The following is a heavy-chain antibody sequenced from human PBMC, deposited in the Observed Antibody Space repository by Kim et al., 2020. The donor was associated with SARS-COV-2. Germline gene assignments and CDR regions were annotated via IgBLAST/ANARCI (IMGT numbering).Heavy chain of an antibody. D-gene: IGHD6-13*01. J-gene: IGHJ4*02. CDR1: GGSFSGYY. V-gene: IGHV4-34*01. CDR3: ARGSRAYSSSWLNY. CDR2: INHSGST. Sequence: SETLSLTCAVYGGSFSGYYWSWIRQPPGKGLEWIGEINHSGSTNYNPSLKSRVTISVDTSKNQFSLKLSSVTAADTAVYYCARGSRAYSSSWLNYWGQGTLVTVSS.